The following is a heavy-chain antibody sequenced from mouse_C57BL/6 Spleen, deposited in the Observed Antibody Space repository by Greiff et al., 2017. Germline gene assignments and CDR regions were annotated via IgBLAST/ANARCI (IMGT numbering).Heavy chain of an antibody. CDR1: GYSFTSYY. CDR2: LYPGSGNT. D-gene: IGHD1-1*01. V-gene: IGHV1-66*01. CDR3: ARAISTVEDYAMDY. J-gene: IGHJ4*01. Sequence: QVQLQQSGPELVKPGASVKISCKASGYSFTSYYIHWVKQRPGQGLEWIGWLYPGSGNTKYNEKFKGKATLTSDTSSSTAYMQLSSLTSEASAVYYCARAISTVEDYAMDYWGQGTSVTVSS.